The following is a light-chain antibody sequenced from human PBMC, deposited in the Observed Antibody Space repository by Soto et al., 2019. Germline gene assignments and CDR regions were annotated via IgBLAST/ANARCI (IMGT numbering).Light chain of an antibody. V-gene: IGKV3-11*01. CDR2: DAS. Sequence: IVLTQSPATLSLSPGETATLSCRASQSVSGYIGWYQQKPGQAPRLLIYDASNRATGIPARFSGSGSGTDFTLTLSRVEPDDFAVYYFQHFQASGQGTRPEIK. J-gene: IGKJ5*01. CDR3: QHFQA. CDR1: QSVSGY.